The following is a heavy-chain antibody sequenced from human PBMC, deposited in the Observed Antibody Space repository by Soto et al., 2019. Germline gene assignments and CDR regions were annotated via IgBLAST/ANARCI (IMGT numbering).Heavy chain of an antibody. D-gene: IGHD3-10*01. CDR1: GFTFGTYT. CDR2: ISASGGSP. Sequence: GGSLRLSCVASGFTFGTYTMSWVRQAPGKGLEWVSVISASGGSPSYADSVQGRFSISRDNAKNTLYLQMNSLRGEDTAMYYCAKARCITTNCYVPDYWGQGTMVTVSS. V-gene: IGHV3-23*01. J-gene: IGHJ4*02. CDR3: AKARCITTNCYVPDY.